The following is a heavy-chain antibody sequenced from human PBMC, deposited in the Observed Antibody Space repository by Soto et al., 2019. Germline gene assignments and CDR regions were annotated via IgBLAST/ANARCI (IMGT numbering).Heavy chain of an antibody. Sequence: DVQLVESGGGLIKPGGSLRLSCAASGFNFHTYTMTLVRQAPGNGLEWVSYISRTSETIFYADSVKGRFTISRDNAKNSLYLQLNSLRDEETAVYYCATGYCRSNNCHFTHWGQGTLVTVSS. CDR1: GFNFHTYT. V-gene: IGHV3-48*02. D-gene: IGHD2-2*03. CDR2: ISRTSETI. CDR3: ATGYCRSNNCHFTH. J-gene: IGHJ4*02.